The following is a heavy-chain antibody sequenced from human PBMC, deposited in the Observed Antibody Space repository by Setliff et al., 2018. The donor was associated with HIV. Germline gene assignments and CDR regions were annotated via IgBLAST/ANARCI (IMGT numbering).Heavy chain of an antibody. V-gene: IGHV4-59*08. CDR1: GGSITSHY. D-gene: IGHD3-22*01. Sequence: PSETLSLTCSVSGGSITSHYWTWIRQPPGKGLEWIGVISYTGSPHYNPSLKSRVTMSLDTSRNQFSLKLSSVTAADTAVYYCARSYYYDSSGYSSRYWFDPWGQGTLVTVSS. CDR3: ARSYYYDSSGYSSRYWFDP. J-gene: IGHJ5*02. CDR2: ISYTGSP.